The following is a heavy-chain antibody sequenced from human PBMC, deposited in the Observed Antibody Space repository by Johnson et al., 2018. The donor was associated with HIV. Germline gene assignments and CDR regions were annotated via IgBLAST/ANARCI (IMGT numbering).Heavy chain of an antibody. Sequence: QVQLVESGGGLIQPGGSLRLSCAASGFTFSNAWMNWVRQAPGKGLEWVAFTRYDGSNKYYADSVKGRFTISRDNSKNTLYLQMNSLRAEDTAVYYCAKDRTGFDAFDIWGQGTMVTVSS. V-gene: IGHV3-30*02. CDR3: AKDRTGFDAFDI. CDR1: GFTFSNAW. CDR2: TRYDGSNK. D-gene: IGHD3-9*01. J-gene: IGHJ3*02.